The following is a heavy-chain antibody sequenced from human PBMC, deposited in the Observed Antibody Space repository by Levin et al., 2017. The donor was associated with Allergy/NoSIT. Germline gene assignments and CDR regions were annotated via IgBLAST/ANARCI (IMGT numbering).Heavy chain of an antibody. CDR3: ATNKVLYPMTHYKY. CDR2: ISNSGSYT. Sequence: ASVKVSCVTSGFSFSSYSVTWVRQAPGRGLEWVSSISNSGSYTHYADSVKGRFTISRDNTKNSLYLQMDSLRSEDTAIYYCATNKVLYPMTHYKYWGQGTLVTVSS. V-gene: IGHV3-21*01. D-gene: IGHD4/OR15-4a*01. J-gene: IGHJ4*02. CDR1: GFSFSSYS.